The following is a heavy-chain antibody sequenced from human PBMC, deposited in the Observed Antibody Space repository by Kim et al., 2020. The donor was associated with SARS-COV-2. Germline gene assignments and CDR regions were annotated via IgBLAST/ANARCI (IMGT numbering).Heavy chain of an antibody. Sequence: SETLSLTCTVSGGSISSSSYYWGWIRQPPGKGLEWIGSIYYSGSTYYNPSLKSRVTISVDTSKNQFSLKLSSVTAADTAVNNCARVVADTYGPKNWFDP. CDR1: GGSISSSSYY. D-gene: IGHD5-18*01. V-gene: IGHV4-39*07. CDR2: IYYSGST. J-gene: IGHJ5*02. CDR3: ARVVADTYGPKNWFDP.